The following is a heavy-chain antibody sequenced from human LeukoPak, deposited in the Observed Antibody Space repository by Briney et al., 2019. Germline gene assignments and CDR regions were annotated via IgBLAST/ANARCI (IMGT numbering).Heavy chain of an antibody. CDR2: IIPIFGTA. V-gene: IGHV1-69*13. D-gene: IGHD1-26*01. CDR1: GGTFSSYA. CDR3: ARGGVWESTLYFDY. Sequence: SVKVSCKASGGTFSSYAISWVRQAPGQGLEWMGGIIPIFGTANYAQKFQGRVTITADESTSTAYMELSSLRSEDTAVYYCARGGVWESTLYFDYWGQGTLVTVSS. J-gene: IGHJ4*02.